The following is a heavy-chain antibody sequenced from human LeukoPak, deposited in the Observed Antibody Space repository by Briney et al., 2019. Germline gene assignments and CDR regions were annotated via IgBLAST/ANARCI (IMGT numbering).Heavy chain of an antibody. CDR1: GFTFSDYG. CDR2: IWYDGTNK. V-gene: IGHV3-33*01. J-gene: IGHJ4*02. CDR3: ARDRYGIQRDYFDY. D-gene: IGHD5-18*01. Sequence: GGSLRLSCTASGFTFSDYGMHWVREAPGKGLEWVAFIWYDGTNKYYVDSVKGRFTISRDNSKNTLYLQMNSLRADDTAVYYCARDRYGIQRDYFDYWGQGILVTVSS.